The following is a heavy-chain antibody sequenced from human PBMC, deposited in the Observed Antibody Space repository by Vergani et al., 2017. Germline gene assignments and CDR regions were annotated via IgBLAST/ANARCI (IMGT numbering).Heavy chain of an antibody. CDR3: AGDTHSWQRADR. Sequence: QVKLQESGPGLVKPSETLSLTCTVSGASVNSYYWSCIRQPPGKGLEWMGYVSFRGDTLYDPSVKGRMTISLNTSSNQFSLYLTSVTAADSAIYYCAGDTHSWQRADRWGQGLLVSVSS. CDR1: GASVNSYY. D-gene: IGHD6-13*01. J-gene: IGHJ5*02. CDR2: VSFRGDT. V-gene: IGHV4-59*02.